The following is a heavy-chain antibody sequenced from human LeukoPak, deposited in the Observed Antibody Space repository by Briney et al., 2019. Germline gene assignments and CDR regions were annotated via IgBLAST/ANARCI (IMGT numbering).Heavy chain of an antibody. CDR2: IKQGGSEK. J-gene: IGHJ6*03. D-gene: IGHD6-13*01. CDR3: ARAGGYSSSWYYYYYYMDV. V-gene: IGHV3-7*01. CDR1: GFTFSSYW. Sequence: GGSLRLSCAASGFTFSSYWMRCVPQARGGGREGVANIKQGGSEKYYVDSVKGRFTISRYNAKNSLYLKMNSLRAEDTAVYYCARAGGYSSSWYYYYYYMDVWGKGTTVTVSS.